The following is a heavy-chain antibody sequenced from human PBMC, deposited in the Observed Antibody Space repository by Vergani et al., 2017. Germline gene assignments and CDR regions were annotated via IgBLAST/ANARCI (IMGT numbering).Heavy chain of an antibody. CDR2: IRYDGSNP. V-gene: IGHV3-30*02. Sequence: QEQLLQSGGGVVQPGGSLRLSCIGSGYTFGHFDMHWVRQAPGKGLAWVAFIRYDGSNPHYIDSVKGRFTISRDNSKDTLFLQMNGLRPEDTGTYFCAKKGGSLYYFGLYVWGQGTTVTVSS. CDR3: AKKGGSLYYFGLYV. J-gene: IGHJ6*02. CDR1: GYTFGHFD. D-gene: IGHD1-26*01.